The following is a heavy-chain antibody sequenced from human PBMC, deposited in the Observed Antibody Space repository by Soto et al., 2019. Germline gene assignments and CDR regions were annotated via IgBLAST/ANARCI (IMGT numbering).Heavy chain of an antibody. V-gene: IGHV4-4*01. CDR2: IYHSGTT. D-gene: IGHD6-13*01. Sequence: ETLSLTCAVSGGSRSSSNWWTWVRQPPGKGLEWIGGIYHSGTTNYNPSLKSRVTISGDRSKNQFSLSLSSVTAADRAVYCCAVPAAGDFDYWGQGTRVTVAS. CDR1: GGSRSSSNW. J-gene: IGHJ4*02. CDR3: AVPAAGDFDY.